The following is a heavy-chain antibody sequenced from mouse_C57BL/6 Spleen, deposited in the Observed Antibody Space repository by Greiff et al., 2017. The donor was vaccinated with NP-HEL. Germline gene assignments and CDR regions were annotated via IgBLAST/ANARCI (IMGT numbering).Heavy chain of an antibody. D-gene: IGHD1-1*01. J-gene: IGHJ4*01. CDR1: GYTFTDYN. CDR3: ARGSYGSSYRYAMDY. Sequence: EVQLQQSGPELVKPGASVKIPCKASGYTFTDYNMDWVKQSHGKSLEWIGDINPNNGGTIYNQKFKGKATLTVDKSSSTAYMELRSLTSEDTAVYDCARGSYGSSYRYAMDYWGQGTSVTVAS. CDR2: INPNNGGT. V-gene: IGHV1-18*01.